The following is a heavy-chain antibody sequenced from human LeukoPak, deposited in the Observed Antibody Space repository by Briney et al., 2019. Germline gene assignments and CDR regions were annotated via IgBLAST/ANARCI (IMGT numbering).Heavy chain of an antibody. CDR2: IKLDGSEK. J-gene: IGHJ4*02. CDR1: GFTFSNYW. CDR3: ARGQWLSSGWYNY. Sequence: GGSLRLSCAASGFTFSNYWMSWVRQAPGKGLEWVAHIKLDGSEKYYVGSVKGQFTISRDNAKNSLFLQMNSLRAEDTAVYYCARGQWLSSGWYNYWGQGTLVTVSS. D-gene: IGHD6-19*01. V-gene: IGHV3-7*03.